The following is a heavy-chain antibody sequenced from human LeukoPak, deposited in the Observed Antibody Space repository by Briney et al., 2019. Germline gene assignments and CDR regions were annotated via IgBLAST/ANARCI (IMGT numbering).Heavy chain of an antibody. CDR3: ARDGTSTDDY. D-gene: IGHD2-2*01. CDR2: ISGNNDNP. V-gene: IGHV1-18*04. CDR1: GYTFTDYY. J-gene: IGHJ4*02. Sequence: ASVKVSSKASGYTFTDYYIHWVRQAPGQGLEWMGWISGNNDNPNYGQKFQGRFTVTTDSSTSTAYMELRNLRFDDTAVYYCARDGTSTDDYWGQGTLVTVSS.